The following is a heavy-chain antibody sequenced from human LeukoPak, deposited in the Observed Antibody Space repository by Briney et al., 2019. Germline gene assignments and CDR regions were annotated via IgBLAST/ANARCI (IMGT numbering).Heavy chain of an antibody. CDR1: GFTFTSYD. J-gene: IGHJ3*02. Sequence: PGGSLRLSCVASGFTFTSYDMHWVRQAPGKGLEWVAVIRYDGTNKEYADSVKGRFTVSGDNSKNTVYLQMNSLRAEDTAVYYCARDPGDYVGNDAFDIWGQGTMVTVSS. CDR3: ARDPGDYVGNDAFDI. CDR2: IRYDGTNK. D-gene: IGHD4-17*01. V-gene: IGHV3-33*01.